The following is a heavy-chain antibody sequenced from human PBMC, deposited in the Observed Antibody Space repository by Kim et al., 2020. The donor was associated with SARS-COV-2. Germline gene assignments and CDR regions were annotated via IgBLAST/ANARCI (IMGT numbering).Heavy chain of an antibody. D-gene: IGHD3-22*01. CDR1: GDSVSSGSHY. CDR2: MYYFGDT. Sequence: SETLSLTCSVSGDSVSSGSHYWGWIRQPPGKGLEWIGSMYYFGDTHYNPSLKSRVTISVDTSKNQVSLRLNSVTAADTALYYCARDSPLSGYFYHWGQG. J-gene: IGHJ4*02. CDR3: ARDSPLSGYFYH. V-gene: IGHV4-39*02.